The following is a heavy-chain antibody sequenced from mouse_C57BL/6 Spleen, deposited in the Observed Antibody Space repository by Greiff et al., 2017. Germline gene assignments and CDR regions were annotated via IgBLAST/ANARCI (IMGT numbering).Heavy chain of an antibody. D-gene: IGHD2-3*01. CDR3: ARNDGYYSDY. Sequence: EVMLVESGGGLVKPGGSLKLSCAASGFTFSDYGMHWVRQAPEKGLEWVAYISSGSSTIYYADTVKGRFTISRDNAKNTLFLQMTSLRSEDTAMYYCARNDGYYSDYWGQGTTLTVSS. CDR1: GFTFSDYG. V-gene: IGHV5-17*01. J-gene: IGHJ2*01. CDR2: ISSGSSTI.